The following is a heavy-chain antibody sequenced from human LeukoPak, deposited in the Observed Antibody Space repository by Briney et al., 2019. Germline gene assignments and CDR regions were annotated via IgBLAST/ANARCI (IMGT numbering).Heavy chain of an antibody. Sequence: QPGRSLRLSCAASGFTFSSYAMHWVRQAPGKGLEWVAVISYDGSNKYYADSVKGRFTISRDNSKNTLYLQMNSLRAEDTAVYYCARGVATIEGLDYWGQGTLVTVSS. CDR2: ISYDGSNK. D-gene: IGHD5-12*01. CDR1: GFTFSSYA. CDR3: ARGVATIEGLDY. V-gene: IGHV3-30-3*01. J-gene: IGHJ4*02.